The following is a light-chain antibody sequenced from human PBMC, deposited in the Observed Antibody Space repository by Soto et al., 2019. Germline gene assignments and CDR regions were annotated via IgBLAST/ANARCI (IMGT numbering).Light chain of an antibody. CDR2: DAS. CDR1: QSISSW. Sequence: DIQMTQSPSTLAASVGDRVAITSRASQSISSWLAWYQQKPGKAPKLLIYDASSLESGVPSRFSGSGSGTEFTLTISSLQPDDFATYYCQQYNSYSPLTFGGGTKVDI. V-gene: IGKV1-5*01. CDR3: QQYNSYSPLT. J-gene: IGKJ4*01.